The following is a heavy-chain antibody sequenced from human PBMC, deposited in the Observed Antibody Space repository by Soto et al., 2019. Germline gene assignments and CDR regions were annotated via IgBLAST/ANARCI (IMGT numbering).Heavy chain of an antibody. V-gene: IGHV1-69*01. CDR1: GGTFSSYA. CDR3: ARSPGGGYSYAPNGDIEYCFDY. D-gene: IGHD5-18*01. Sequence: QVQLVQSGAEVKKPGSSVKVSCKASGGTFSSYAISWVRQAPGQGLEWMGGIIPIFGTANYARKFQGRVTITADESTSTAYMDLSSLRCEDTAVYYSARSPGGGYSYAPNGDIEYCFDYWGQGTLVTVSS. CDR2: IIPIFGTA. J-gene: IGHJ4*02.